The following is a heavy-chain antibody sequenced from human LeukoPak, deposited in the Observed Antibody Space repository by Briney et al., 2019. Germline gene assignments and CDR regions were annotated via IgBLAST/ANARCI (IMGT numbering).Heavy chain of an antibody. CDR1: GGSISSSSYY. V-gene: IGHV4-39*07. J-gene: IGHJ4*02. Sequence: SETLSLTCTVSGGSISSSSYYWGWIRQPPGKGLEWIGEINHSGSTNYNPSLKSRVTISVDTSKNQFSLKLSSVTAADTAVYYCASELLYDSSGKFDYWGQGTLVTVSS. CDR3: ASELLYDSSGKFDY. D-gene: IGHD3-22*01. CDR2: INHSGST.